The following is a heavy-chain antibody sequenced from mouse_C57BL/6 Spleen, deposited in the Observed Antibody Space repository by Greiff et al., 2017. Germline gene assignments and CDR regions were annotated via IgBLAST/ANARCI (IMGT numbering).Heavy chain of an antibody. V-gene: IGHV1-80*01. CDR1: GYAFSSYW. J-gene: IGHJ3*01. Sequence: LQQSGASVKISCKASGYAFSSYWMNWVKQRPGKGLEWIGQIYPGDGDTNYNGKFKGKATLTADKSSSTAYMQLSSLTSEDSAVYFCARRGRDGYCFAYWGQGTLVTVSA. CDR2: IYPGDGDT. D-gene: IGHD2-3*01. CDR3: ARRGRDGYCFAY.